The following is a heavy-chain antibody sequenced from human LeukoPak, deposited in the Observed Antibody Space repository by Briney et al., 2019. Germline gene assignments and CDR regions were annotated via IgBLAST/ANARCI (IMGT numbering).Heavy chain of an antibody. Sequence: GGSLSLSCRASGFTFSNAWMIWVRQATGEGLECDVRMKRKTDGVITNYGAAVKGRFTISRDDSKNTRYLQMNSLKTEDTAVYYCTTGGIYCSGGICYKGNFDYWGQGTLVTVSS. CDR2: MKRKTDGVIT. CDR3: TTGGIYCSGGICYKGNFDY. D-gene: IGHD2-15*01. J-gene: IGHJ4*02. V-gene: IGHV3-15*01. CDR1: GFTFSNAW.